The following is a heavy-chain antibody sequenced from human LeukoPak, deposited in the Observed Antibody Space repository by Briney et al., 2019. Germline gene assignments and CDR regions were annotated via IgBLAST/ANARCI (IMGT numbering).Heavy chain of an antibody. CDR2: LSYTGKT. J-gene: IGHJ4*02. D-gene: IGHD2/OR15-2a*01. V-gene: IGHV4-59*02. CDR1: GASVSSSH. Sequence: SETLSLTCVVSGASVSSSHWNWIRQLPGKGLEWIGCLSYTGKTDYSPSLTSRVTISLDTSKNQVSLKLRSVTAADTAVYYCSEGYFEPLDHWGQGTLVTVSS. CDR3: SEGYFEPLDH.